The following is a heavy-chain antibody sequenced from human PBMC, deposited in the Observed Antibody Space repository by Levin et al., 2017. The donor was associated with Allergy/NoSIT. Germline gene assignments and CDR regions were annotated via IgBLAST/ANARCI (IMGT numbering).Heavy chain of an antibody. V-gene: IGHV6-1*01. CDR1: GDSVSSNSAA. J-gene: IGHJ4*02. CDR2: TYYRSKWYN. CDR3: ARSSVVTIFGVVIPQTRYDY. Sequence: SETLSLTCAISGDSVSSNSAAWNWIRQSPSRGLEWLGRTYYRSKWYNDYAVSVKSRITINPDTSKNQFSLQLNSVTPEDTAVYYCARSSVVTIFGVVIPQTRYDYWGQGTLVTVSS. D-gene: IGHD3-3*01.